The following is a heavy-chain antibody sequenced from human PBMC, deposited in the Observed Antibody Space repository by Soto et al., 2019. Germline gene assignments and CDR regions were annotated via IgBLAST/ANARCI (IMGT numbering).Heavy chain of an antibody. CDR3: ARSSHKESWFDP. J-gene: IGHJ5*02. CDR1: GGSLNNFY. Sequence: SETLSLTCIVSGGSLNNFYWNWIRQTAGKGLEWIGRIHASGNTNYNPSLKSRATLSVDTSKNQFSLKVRSVTAADTAVYYCARSSHKESWFDPWGQGTLVTVSS. D-gene: IGHD6-19*01. CDR2: IHASGNT. V-gene: IGHV4-4*07.